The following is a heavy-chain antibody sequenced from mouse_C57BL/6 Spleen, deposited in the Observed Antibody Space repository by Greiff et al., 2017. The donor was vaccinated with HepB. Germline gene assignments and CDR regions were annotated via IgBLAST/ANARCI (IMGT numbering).Heavy chain of an antibody. V-gene: IGHV1-52*01. J-gene: IGHJ3*01. CDR2: IDPSDSET. CDR3: AREVDGYPFAY. CDR1: GYTFTSYW. D-gene: IGHD2-3*01. Sequence: QVQLQQPGAELVRPGSSVKLSCKASGYTFTSYWMHWVKQRPIQGLEWIGNIDPSDSETHYNQKFKDKATLTVDKSSSTAYMQLSSLTSEDSAVYYCAREVDGYPFAYWGQGTLVTVSA.